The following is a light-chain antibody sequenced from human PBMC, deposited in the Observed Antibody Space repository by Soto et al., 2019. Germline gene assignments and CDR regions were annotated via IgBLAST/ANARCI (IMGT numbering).Light chain of an antibody. V-gene: IGKV3-15*01. CDR3: QQYYNWRHHT. CDR1: QSVVTN. CDR2: AAS. J-gene: IGKJ2*01. Sequence: EIVMTQSPATLSVSLGESATLSCRASQSVVTNLAWYQQTPGQAPRLLIYAASNRATGIPARVSGSGSGTEFSLTISSLQSEDFAVYYCQQYYNWRHHTFGQGTKLEIK.